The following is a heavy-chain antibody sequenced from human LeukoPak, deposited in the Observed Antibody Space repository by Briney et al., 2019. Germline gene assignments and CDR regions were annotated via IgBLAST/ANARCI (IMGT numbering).Heavy chain of an antibody. Sequence: ASVKVSCKVSGYTLTELSMHWVRQAPGKGLEWMGGFDTEDGETIYAQKFQGRVTMTEDTSTDTAYMELSSLRSEDTAVYYCATYNWNTFDYYYMDVWGKGTTVTVSS. D-gene: IGHD1-1*01. CDR2: FDTEDGET. CDR3: ATYNWNTFDYYYMDV. J-gene: IGHJ6*03. V-gene: IGHV1-24*01. CDR1: GYTLTELS.